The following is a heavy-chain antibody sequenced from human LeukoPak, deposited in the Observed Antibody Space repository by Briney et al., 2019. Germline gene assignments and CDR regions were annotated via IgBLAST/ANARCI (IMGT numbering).Heavy chain of an antibody. J-gene: IGHJ3*02. CDR1: GFTFSSYE. CDR3: ARKIRGGAFDI. V-gene: IGHV3-48*03. Sequence: GGSLRLSCAASGFTFSSYEMNWARQAPGKGLEWVSYISSSGSTKYYADFVKGRFTIFRDNAKNSLYLQMNTLRAEDTAVYYCARKIRGGAFDIWGQGTMVTVSS. D-gene: IGHD3-10*01. CDR2: ISSSGSTK.